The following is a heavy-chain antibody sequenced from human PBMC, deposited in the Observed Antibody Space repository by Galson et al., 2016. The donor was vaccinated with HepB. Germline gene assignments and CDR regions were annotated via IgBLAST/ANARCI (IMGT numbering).Heavy chain of an antibody. D-gene: IGHD3/OR15-3a*01. Sequence: TLSLTCTVSGASISSGSSYWTWIRQHPGKGLEWIGYIYYRGNTSYNPSLKGRALVSRDTSKNQFSLKLSSVTAADTAVYYCARDLNGLYFDYWGQGTLVTVSS. V-gene: IGHV4-31*03. J-gene: IGHJ4*02. CDR1: GASISSGSSY. CDR2: IYYRGNT. CDR3: ARDLNGLYFDY.